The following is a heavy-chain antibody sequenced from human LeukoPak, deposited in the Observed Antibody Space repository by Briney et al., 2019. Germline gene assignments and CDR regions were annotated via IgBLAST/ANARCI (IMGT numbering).Heavy chain of an antibody. V-gene: IGHV3-53*01. CDR2: IYSGGST. CDR1: GFTFSSYG. D-gene: IGHD3-10*01. J-gene: IGHJ4*02. CDR3: ARSGYYYGSWLLDY. Sequence: GSLRLSCAASGFTFSSYGMSWVRQAPGKGLEWVSVIYSGGSTYYADSVKGRFTISRDNSKNTLYLQMNSLRAEDTAVYYCARSGYYYGSWLLDYWGQGTLVTVSS.